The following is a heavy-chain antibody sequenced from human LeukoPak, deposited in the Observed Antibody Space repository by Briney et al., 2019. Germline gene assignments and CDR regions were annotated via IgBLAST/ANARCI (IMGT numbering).Heavy chain of an antibody. J-gene: IGHJ4*02. CDR2: ISYDGSNK. Sequence: GRSLRLSCAASGFTSSSYAMHWVRQAPGKGLEWVAVISYDGSNKYYADSVKGRFTISRDNSKNTLYLQMNSLRAEDTAVYYCARDPRDCSSTSCGYLDYWGQGTLVTVSS. CDR3: ARDPRDCSSTSCGYLDY. D-gene: IGHD2-2*01. V-gene: IGHV3-30*04. CDR1: GFTSSSYA.